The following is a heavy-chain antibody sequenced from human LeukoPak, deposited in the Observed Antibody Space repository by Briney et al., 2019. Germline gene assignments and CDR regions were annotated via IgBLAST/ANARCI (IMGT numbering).Heavy chain of an antibody. CDR3: ASVIRWFGESKLDY. Sequence: QPGGSLRLSCEASGLTFSTYWMHWVRQAPGKGLVWVSRIKSDGSLISYVDSVKGRFTISRDNAKNSLYLQMNSLRAEDTAVYYCASVIRWFGESKLDYWGQGTLVTVSS. CDR2: IKSDGSLI. V-gene: IGHV3-74*01. D-gene: IGHD3-10*01. J-gene: IGHJ4*02. CDR1: GLTFSTYW.